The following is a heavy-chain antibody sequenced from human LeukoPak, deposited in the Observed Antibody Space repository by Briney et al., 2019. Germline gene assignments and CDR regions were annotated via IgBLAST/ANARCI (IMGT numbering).Heavy chain of an antibody. J-gene: IGHJ4*02. CDR3: AGYHAYGVTTPPLGY. CDR1: GGSISSYY. Sequence: SETLSLTCTVSGGSISSYYWSWIRQPPGKGLEWIGYIYYSGSTNYNPSLKSRVTVSVDTSKNQFSLKLSSVTAADTAVYFCAGYHAYGVTTPPLGYWGQGTLVTVSS. D-gene: IGHD4-17*01. V-gene: IGHV4-59*08. CDR2: IYYSGST.